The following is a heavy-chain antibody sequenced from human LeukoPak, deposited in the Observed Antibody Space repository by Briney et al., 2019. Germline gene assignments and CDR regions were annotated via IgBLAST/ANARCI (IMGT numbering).Heavy chain of an antibody. CDR1: GSRFTSYW. V-gene: IGHV5-51*01. CDR3: ARHARRTHYYGSGSEFDY. Sequence: GAALKISCKGSGSRFTSYWIGGVRQLPGKGLEWRGIIYPGDYDTRYSPSFQGQVTISADKSISTAYLQWSSLKASDTAMYYCARHARRTHYYGSGSEFDYWGQGTLVTVSS. CDR2: IYPGDYDT. D-gene: IGHD3-10*01. J-gene: IGHJ4*02.